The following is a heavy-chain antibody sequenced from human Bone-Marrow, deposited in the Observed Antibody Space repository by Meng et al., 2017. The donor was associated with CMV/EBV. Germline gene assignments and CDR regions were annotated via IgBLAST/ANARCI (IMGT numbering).Heavy chain of an antibody. CDR1: GFTFSSYA. CDR3: AKRNGAAAGTTAY. V-gene: IGHV3-23*03. CDR2: IYSGGSDT. D-gene: IGHD6-13*01. J-gene: IGHJ4*02. Sequence: GGSLRLSCVASGFTFSSYAMSWARQAPGKGLEWVSLIYSGGSDTYYADSVKGRFTISRDNSQNTLYLQMNSLRAEDTALYYCAKRNGAAAGTTAYWGQGTLVTVSS.